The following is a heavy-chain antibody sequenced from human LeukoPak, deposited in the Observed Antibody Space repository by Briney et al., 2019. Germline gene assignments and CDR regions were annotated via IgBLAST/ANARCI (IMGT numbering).Heavy chain of an antibody. Sequence: GGSLRLSCTASGFTFSSYAMNWVRQAPGKGLEWVSAISGSGGSTYYADSVKGRFTISRDNSKNTLYLQMNSLRAEDTAVYYCAKIPAGLYFDYWGQGTLVTVSS. V-gene: IGHV3-23*01. CDR3: AKIPAGLYFDY. CDR1: GFTFSSYA. CDR2: ISGSGGST. J-gene: IGHJ4*02.